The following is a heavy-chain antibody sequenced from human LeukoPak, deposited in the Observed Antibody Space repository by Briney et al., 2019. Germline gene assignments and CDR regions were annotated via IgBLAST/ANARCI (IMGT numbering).Heavy chain of an antibody. Sequence: GASVKVSCKASGYTFTGYYIHWVRQAPGQGLEWMGRINPLSGGTNYAQKFQGRVTMTRDTSISTAYMELRRLRPDDTATYYCARVPVGTYYDSSGFHIDYWGQGTLVTVSS. D-gene: IGHD3-22*01. CDR1: GYTFTGYY. CDR3: ARVPVGTYYDSSGFHIDY. V-gene: IGHV1-2*06. CDR2: INPLSGGT. J-gene: IGHJ4*02.